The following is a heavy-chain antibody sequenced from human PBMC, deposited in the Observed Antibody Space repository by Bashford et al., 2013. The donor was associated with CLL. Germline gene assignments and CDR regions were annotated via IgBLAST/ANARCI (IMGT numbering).Heavy chain of an antibody. CDR2: SHPEDGER. CDR3: ATGGYCSGGSCYSEDFFYYGMDV. CDR1: GYTLKDLS. Sequence: ASVKVSCKVSGYTLKDLSIQWVRQAPGEGLEWMGGSHPEDGERIYAQKFQDRVTMTEDTSTDTAYMELSSLRSEDTAVYYCATGGYCSGGSCYSEDFFYYGMDVWGQGTTVTVSS. J-gene: IGHJ6*02. V-gene: IGHV1-24*01. D-gene: IGHD2-15*01.